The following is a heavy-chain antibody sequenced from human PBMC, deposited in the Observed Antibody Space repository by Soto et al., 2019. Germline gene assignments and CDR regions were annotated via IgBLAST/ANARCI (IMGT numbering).Heavy chain of an antibody. CDR1: GFTFSSYA. CDR3: AKEERFLEWLLAGDYYYGMDV. Sequence: HPGGSLRLSCAASGFTFSSYAMSWVRQAPGKGLEWVSAISGSGGSTYYADSVKGRFTTSRDNSKNTLYLQMNSLRAEDTAVYYCAKEERFLEWLLAGDYYYGMDVWGQGTTVTVSS. D-gene: IGHD3-3*01. V-gene: IGHV3-23*01. CDR2: ISGSGGST. J-gene: IGHJ6*02.